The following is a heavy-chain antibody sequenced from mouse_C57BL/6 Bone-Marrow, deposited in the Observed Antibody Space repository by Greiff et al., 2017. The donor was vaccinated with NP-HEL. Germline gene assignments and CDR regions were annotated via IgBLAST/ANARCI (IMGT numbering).Heavy chain of an antibody. Sequence: EVKVVESGGGLVKPGGSLKLSCAASGFTFSSYAMSWVRQTPEKRLEWVATISDGGSYTYYPDNVKGRFTISRDNAKNNLYLQMSHLKSEDTAMYYCAREGYDYGAYWGQGTLVTVSA. CDR3: AREGYDYGAY. CDR1: GFTFSSYA. J-gene: IGHJ3*01. D-gene: IGHD2-4*01. CDR2: ISDGGSYT. V-gene: IGHV5-4*03.